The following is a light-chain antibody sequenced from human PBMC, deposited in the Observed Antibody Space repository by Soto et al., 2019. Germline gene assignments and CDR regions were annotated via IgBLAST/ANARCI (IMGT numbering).Light chain of an antibody. CDR3: CSYAGSHTWV. CDR2: AVT. CDR1: SSDVGIYNY. Sequence: QSALTQPRSVSGSPGQSVAISCTGTSSDVGIYNYVSWYQQHPGKAPKVIISAVTVRPSGVPDRFSGSKSGNTASLTISGLQAEDEAAYYCCSYAGSHTWVFGGGTKVTVL. J-gene: IGLJ2*01. V-gene: IGLV2-11*01.